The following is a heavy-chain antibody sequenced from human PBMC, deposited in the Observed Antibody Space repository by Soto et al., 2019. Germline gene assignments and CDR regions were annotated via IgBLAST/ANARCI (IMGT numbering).Heavy chain of an antibody. V-gene: IGHV4-39*01. CDR2: IYYSGST. J-gene: IGHJ4*02. Sequence: PSETLSLTCTVSGGSISSSSYYWGWIRQPPGKGLEWIGSIYYSGSTYYNPSLKSRVTISVDTSKNQFSLKLSSVTAADTAVYYCARAATIFGVVITFAGFDYWGQGTLVTVSS. D-gene: IGHD3-3*01. CDR1: GGSISSSSYY. CDR3: ARAATIFGVVITFAGFDY.